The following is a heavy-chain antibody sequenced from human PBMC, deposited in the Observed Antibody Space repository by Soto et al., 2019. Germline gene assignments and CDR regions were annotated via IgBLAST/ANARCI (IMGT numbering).Heavy chain of an antibody. V-gene: IGHV4-61*01. Sequence: SETLSLTCTVSGGSVSSGSYYWSWIRQPPGKGLEWIGYIYYSGSTNYNPSLKSRVTISVDTSKNQFSLKLSSVTAADTAVYYCARNFRVYYGMDVWGQGTTVTVSS. CDR2: IYYSGST. D-gene: IGHD6-6*01. CDR3: ARNFRVYYGMDV. J-gene: IGHJ6*02. CDR1: GGSVSSGSYY.